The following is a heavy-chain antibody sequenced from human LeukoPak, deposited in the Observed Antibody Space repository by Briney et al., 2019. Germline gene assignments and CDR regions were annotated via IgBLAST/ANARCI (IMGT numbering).Heavy chain of an antibody. Sequence: SETLSLTCAVYGGSFSGYYWSWIRQPPGKGLEWIGEINHSGSTNYNPSLKSRVTISVDTSKNQFSLKLSSVTAADTAVYYCARGKDSSSWYMGWFDPWGQGTLVTVSS. J-gene: IGHJ5*02. D-gene: IGHD6-13*01. CDR1: GGSFSGYY. CDR2: INHSGST. CDR3: ARGKDSSSWYMGWFDP. V-gene: IGHV4-34*01.